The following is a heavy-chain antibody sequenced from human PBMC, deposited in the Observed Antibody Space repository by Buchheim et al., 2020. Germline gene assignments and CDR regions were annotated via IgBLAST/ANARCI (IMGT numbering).Heavy chain of an antibody. CDR3: AKDGCGGDCYLDY. CDR2: ISYDGGNK. CDR1: GFRFENYG. D-gene: IGHD2-21*02. J-gene: IGHJ4*02. V-gene: IGHV3-30*18. Sequence: QVHLVETGGGVVQPGGSLRLSCAASGFRFENYGIHWVRQGPGKGLEWLGVISYDGGNKFFADSVKGRFTFSRDDSKNKVYLQMGSLRPDDTAIYYCAKDGCGGDCYLDYWGQGTL.